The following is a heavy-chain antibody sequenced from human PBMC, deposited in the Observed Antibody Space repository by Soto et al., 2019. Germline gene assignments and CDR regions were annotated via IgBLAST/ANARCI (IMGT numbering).Heavy chain of an antibody. CDR1: GFTFSSYA. CDR3: SRDDVLCDGGRCYGVPLDV. CDR2: IQSGGPT. Sequence: GGSLRLSCAVSGFTFSSYAMNWVRQAPGKGLEWVSLIQSGGPTYYADSVKGRFTISRDTSENTVHLQMDSLRAEDTAVYYCSRDDVLCDGGRCYGVPLDVWGKVTTVTVSS. D-gene: IGHD2-15*01. J-gene: IGHJ6*04. V-gene: IGHV3-66*01.